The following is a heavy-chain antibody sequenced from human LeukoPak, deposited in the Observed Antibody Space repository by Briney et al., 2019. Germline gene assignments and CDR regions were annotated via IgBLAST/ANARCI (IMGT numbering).Heavy chain of an antibody. D-gene: IGHD3-22*01. Sequence: QPGGSLRLSCASSGFTFSDYWMSWVRQAPGEGLEWVANIKQDGSEKYYVDSVKGRFTISRDNAKNSLYLQMNSLRAEDTAVYYCVRDRAYFDSSGFYNLDYWGQGTLVTVSS. CDR3: VRDRAYFDSSGFYNLDY. V-gene: IGHV3-7*01. J-gene: IGHJ4*02. CDR2: IKQDGSEK. CDR1: GFTFSDYW.